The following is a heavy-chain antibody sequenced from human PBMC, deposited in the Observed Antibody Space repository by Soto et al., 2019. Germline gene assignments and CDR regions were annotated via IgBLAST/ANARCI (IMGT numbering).Heavy chain of an antibody. CDR3: ARDVGPVTIFGEALSGYFDF. CDR1: GLSFGSYC. Sequence: PGGSVRLSCAVSGLSFGSYCMSWVRQAPGKALEWLASIKDDGSDRCYLDSVKGRFTISRDNAKDSLSLQMNSLRGEDTAFYYCARDVGPVTIFGEALSGYFDFWGQGTLVTVSS. V-gene: IGHV3-7*03. J-gene: IGHJ4*02. D-gene: IGHD3-3*01. CDR2: IKDDGSDR.